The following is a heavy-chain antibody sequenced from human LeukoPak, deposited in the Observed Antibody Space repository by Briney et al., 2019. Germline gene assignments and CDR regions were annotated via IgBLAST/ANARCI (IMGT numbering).Heavy chain of an antibody. D-gene: IGHD6-6*01. CDR3: ARQGGYSSAFSV. V-gene: IGHV4-4*09. CDR1: GGYNTYYY. Sequence: PSETLSLTCTVTGGYNTYYYWSWVRQPPGKGLEWIGYIYTSGTTNYNPSLKSQVTISVDTSRNQLSLRLSSVTAADTAVYYCARQGGYSSAFSVWGKGTTVAVSS. J-gene: IGHJ6*04. CDR2: IYTSGTT.